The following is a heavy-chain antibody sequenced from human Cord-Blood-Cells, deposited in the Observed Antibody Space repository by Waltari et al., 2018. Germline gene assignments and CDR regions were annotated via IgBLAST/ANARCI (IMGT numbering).Heavy chain of an antibody. CDR1: GFTFSSYV. J-gene: IGHJ4*02. CDR3: AKDFRDFWSGYLDY. Sequence: QVQLVESGGGVVQPGRSMRLSCAASGFTFSSYVMPWLRQASGKGLEWVAVIAYDGSNKYYADSVKGRFTISRDNSKNTLYLQMNSLRAEDTAVYYCAKDFRDFWSGYLDYWGQGTLVTVSS. CDR2: IAYDGSNK. V-gene: IGHV3-30*18. D-gene: IGHD3-3*01.